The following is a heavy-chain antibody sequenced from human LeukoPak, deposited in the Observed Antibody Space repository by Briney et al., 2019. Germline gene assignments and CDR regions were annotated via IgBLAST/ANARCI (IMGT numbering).Heavy chain of an antibody. V-gene: IGHV3-53*01. J-gene: IGHJ6*02. CDR1: GFTVSSNY. D-gene: IGHD5-12*01. Sequence: PGGSLRLSCVVSGFTVSSNYMTWVRQAPGKGLEWVSFIYSGGSTYYADSVKGRFTISRDNSKNSLYLQMNSLRAEDTAVYYCARDRFDPYSGYVSTWGYYYYYGMDVWGQGTTVTVSS. CDR2: IYSGGST. CDR3: ARDRFDPYSGYVSTWGYYYYYGMDV.